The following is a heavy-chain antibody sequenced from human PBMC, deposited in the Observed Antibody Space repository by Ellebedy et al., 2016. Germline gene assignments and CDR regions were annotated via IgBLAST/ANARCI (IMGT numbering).Heavy chain of an antibody. CDR2: ISAGGDNT. CDR1: GFCFNTFF. V-gene: IGHV3-23*01. J-gene: IGHJ4*02. Sequence: GESLKISXGASGFCFNTFFMGWVRQAPGKGLEWVSTISAGGDNTQFADSVKGRFTVSRDNSRNTVYLQMNDLRVEDTALYYCRHGHYADYWGQGTLVTVSS. CDR3: RHGHYADY. D-gene: IGHD3/OR15-3a*01.